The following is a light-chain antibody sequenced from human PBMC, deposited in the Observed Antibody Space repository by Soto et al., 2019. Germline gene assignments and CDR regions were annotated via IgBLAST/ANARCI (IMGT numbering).Light chain of an antibody. V-gene: IGLV2-18*01. Sequence: QSALTQPPSVSGSPGQSVTISCTGTSSDIGSYNGVSWYQQPPGTAPKLLIYEVTDRPSGVPDRFSGSKSGYTASLTISGLQAEDEADYYCRFYSISRTLVFGGGTKLTVL. CDR3: RFYSISRTLV. CDR1: SSDIGSYNG. J-gene: IGLJ2*01. CDR2: EVT.